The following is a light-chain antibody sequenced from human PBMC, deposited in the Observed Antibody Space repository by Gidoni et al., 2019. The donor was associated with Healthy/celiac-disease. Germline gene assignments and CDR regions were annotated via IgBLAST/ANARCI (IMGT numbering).Light chain of an antibody. CDR2: DAS. J-gene: IGKJ4*01. Sequence: EIVLTQSPATLSLSPGERSTRSFRASQSVRSYVAWYQQKPGQGPRLLIYDASNRATGIPARCSGSGSGTDFTLTISSLEPEDFAVYYCQQRSDWPSLTFXGXTKVEIK. CDR3: QQRSDWPSLT. CDR1: QSVRSY. V-gene: IGKV3-11*01.